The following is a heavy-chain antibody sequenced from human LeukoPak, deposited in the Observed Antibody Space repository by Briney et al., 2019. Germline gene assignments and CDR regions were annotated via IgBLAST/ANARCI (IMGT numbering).Heavy chain of an antibody. V-gene: IGHV3-30*04. CDR1: GFTFSGYA. J-gene: IGHJ4*02. D-gene: IGHD3-22*01. Sequence: PGGSLRLSCAASGFTFSGYAMHWVRQAPGKGLEWVALISYDGSNEYYADSVKGRFTISRDNPRNSLYLQMNSLRAEDTAVYYCARLRGYDSSGYAESFFDYWGQGTLVTVSS. CDR3: ARLRGYDSSGYAESFFDY. CDR2: ISYDGSNE.